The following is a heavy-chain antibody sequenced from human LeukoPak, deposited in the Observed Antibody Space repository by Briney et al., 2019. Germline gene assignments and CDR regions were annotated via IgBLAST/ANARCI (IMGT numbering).Heavy chain of an antibody. Sequence: PGRSLRLSCAASGFTFSSYGMHWVRQAPGKGLEWVAVIWYDGSNKYYADSVRGRFTISRDNSKNTLYLQMNRLRAEDTAVYYCARDPNGDYVGAFDILGQGTMVTVSS. J-gene: IGHJ3*02. CDR1: GFTFSSYG. CDR3: ARDPNGDYVGAFDI. V-gene: IGHV3-33*01. D-gene: IGHD4-17*01. CDR2: IWYDGSNK.